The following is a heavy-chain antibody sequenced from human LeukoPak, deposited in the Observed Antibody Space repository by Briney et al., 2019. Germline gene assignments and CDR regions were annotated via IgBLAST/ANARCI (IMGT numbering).Heavy chain of an antibody. CDR1: GYTFTGYY. CDR3: ARDYDGIIAVAGIPSY. Sequence: GASVKVSCKASGYTFTGYYMHWARQAPGQGLEWMGWINPNSGGTNYAQKFQGRVTMTRDTSISTAYMELSRLRSDDTAVYYCARDYDGIIAVAGIPSYWGQGTLVTVSS. J-gene: IGHJ4*02. D-gene: IGHD6-19*01. CDR2: INPNSGGT. V-gene: IGHV1-2*02.